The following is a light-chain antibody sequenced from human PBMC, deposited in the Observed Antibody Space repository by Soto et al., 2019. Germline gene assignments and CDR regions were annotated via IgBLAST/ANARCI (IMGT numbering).Light chain of an antibody. Sequence: QSVLTQPPSVSGAPGQRVTISCTGSSSNIGANHDVHWYQQLPGTAPKLLIYGDSNRPSGVPDRFSGSKSGTSASLAITGLQAEDEADYYCQSYDSSLGGFWVFGGGTKLTVL. CDR2: GDS. V-gene: IGLV1-40*01. CDR3: QSYDSSLGGFWV. CDR1: SSNIGANHD. J-gene: IGLJ3*02.